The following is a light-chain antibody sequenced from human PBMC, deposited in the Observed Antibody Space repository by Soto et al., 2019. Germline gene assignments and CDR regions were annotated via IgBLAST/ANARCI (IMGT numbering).Light chain of an antibody. CDR3: PLHPAYSAP. V-gene: IGKV1-5*03. CDR2: KAS. Sequence: IAQARTSLAGGIGVDLSIPRRASQTISSWLAWYQQKPGKAPKLLIYKASTLKSGVPSRFSGSGSGTEITLTIRRPQPACFTAHHFPLHPAYSAPFGQGTKVDIK. J-gene: IGKJ1*01. CDR1: QTISSW.